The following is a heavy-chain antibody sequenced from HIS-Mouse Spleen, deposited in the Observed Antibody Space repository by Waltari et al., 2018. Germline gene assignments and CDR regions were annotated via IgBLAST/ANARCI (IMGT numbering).Heavy chain of an antibody. V-gene: IGHV4-39*07. CDR3: AREIPYSSSWYDWYFDL. CDR1: GGSISSSSYY. J-gene: IGHJ2*01. CDR2: IYYSGRT. Sequence: QLQLQESGPGLVKPSETLSLTCTVSGGSISSSSYYWGWIRQPPGKGLEWIGSIYYSGRTSSNRTLKSRVTISGDPSKNQFSLKLSSVTAADTAVYYCAREIPYSSSWYDWYFDLWGRGTLVTVSS. D-gene: IGHD6-13*01.